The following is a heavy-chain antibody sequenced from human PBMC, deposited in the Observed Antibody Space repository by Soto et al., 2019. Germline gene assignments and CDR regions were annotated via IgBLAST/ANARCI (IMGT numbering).Heavy chain of an antibody. D-gene: IGHD3-3*01. CDR1: GFTFSSYW. CDR3: ASGGGYDFWSGYYDYFDY. CDR2: IKQDGSEK. Sequence: LRLSCAASGFTFSSYWMSWVRQAPGKGLEWVANIKQDGSEKYYVDSVKGRFTISRDNAKNSLYLQMNSLRAEDTAVYYCASGGGYDFWSGYYDYFDYWGQGTLVTVSS. V-gene: IGHV3-7*01. J-gene: IGHJ4*02.